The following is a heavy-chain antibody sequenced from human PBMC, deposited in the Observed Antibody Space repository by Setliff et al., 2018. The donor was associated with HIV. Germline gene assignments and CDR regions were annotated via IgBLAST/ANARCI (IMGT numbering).Heavy chain of an antibody. CDR1: GRSFSVYY. J-gene: IGHJ6*03. V-gene: IGHV4-34*01. CDR2: INHSGRT. D-gene: IGHD2-8*01. CDR3: ARGARLLTGYADRWDYYYMRI. Sequence: PSETLSLTCAVSGRSFSVYYWRWIRQPPGKGLEWIGEINHSGRTNYNPSLKSRITISVDTSKDQFSLKLSSVTAADTAVYYCARGARLLTGYADRWDYYYMRIWGKGTTVTVSS.